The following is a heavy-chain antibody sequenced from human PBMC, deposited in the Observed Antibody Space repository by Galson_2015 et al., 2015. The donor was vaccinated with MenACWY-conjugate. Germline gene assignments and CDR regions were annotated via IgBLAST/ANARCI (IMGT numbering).Heavy chain of an antibody. Sequence: CAISGDSVSRSSAAWNWIRQSPSRGLEWLGRTYFRFKWFNDYAESVKSRITIEADTSKNQFSLHLNSVTPDDTAVYYCTTGDGYNLRHRSASRSYSNGVDVWGQGTTVTVSS. D-gene: IGHD5-24*01. CDR2: TYFRFKWFN. CDR3: TTGDGYNLRHRSASRSYSNGVDV. CDR1: GDSVSRSSAA. J-gene: IGHJ6*02. V-gene: IGHV6-1*01.